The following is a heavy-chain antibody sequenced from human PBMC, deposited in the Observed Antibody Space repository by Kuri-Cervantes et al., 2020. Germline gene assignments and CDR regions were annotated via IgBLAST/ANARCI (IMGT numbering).Heavy chain of an antibody. CDR3: ARGPMITFGGVIAN. CDR2: IYYSGST. CDR1: GGSISSSSYY. D-gene: IGHD3-16*02. V-gene: IGHV4-61*01. J-gene: IGHJ4*02. Sequence: SETLSLTCTVSGGSISSSSYYWSWIRQPPGKGLEWIGYIYYSGSTNYNPSLKSRVTISVDTSKNQFSLKLSSVTAADTAVYYCARGPMITFGGVIANWGQGTLVTVSS.